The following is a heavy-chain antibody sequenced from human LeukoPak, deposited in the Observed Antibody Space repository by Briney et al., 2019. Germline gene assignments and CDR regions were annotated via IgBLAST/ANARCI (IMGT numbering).Heavy chain of an antibody. Sequence: ASVKVSCKASGGTFSSYAISWVRQAPGQGLEWMGGIIPIFGTANYAQKFQGRVTITADESTSTAYMELSSLRSEDTAVYYCASKNGEMATITRRYYFDYWGQGTLVTVSS. CDR3: ASKNGEMATITRRYYFDY. J-gene: IGHJ4*02. V-gene: IGHV1-69*13. CDR2: IIPIFGTA. CDR1: GGTFSSYA. D-gene: IGHD5-24*01.